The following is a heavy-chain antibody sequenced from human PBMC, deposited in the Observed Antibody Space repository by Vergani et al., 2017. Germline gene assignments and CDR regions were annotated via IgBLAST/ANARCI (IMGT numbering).Heavy chain of an antibody. D-gene: IGHD3-3*01. J-gene: IGHJ3*02. CDR1: GGSISSGSYY. CDR3: ARDRVSDYDFWSGYYDAFDI. Sequence: QVQLQESGPGLVKPSQTLSLTCTVSGGSISSGSYYWSWIRQPAGKGLEWIGRIYTSGSTNYNPSLKSRVTIPVDTSKNQFSLKLSSVHAADTAVYYCARDRVSDYDFWSGYYDAFDIWGQGTMVTVSS. V-gene: IGHV4-61*02. CDR2: IYTSGST.